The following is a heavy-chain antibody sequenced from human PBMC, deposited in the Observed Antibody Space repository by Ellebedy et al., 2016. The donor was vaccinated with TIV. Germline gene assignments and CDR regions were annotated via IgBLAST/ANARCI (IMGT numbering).Heavy chain of an antibody. J-gene: IGHJ5*02. CDR3: GRARRDGSNSYLDP. CDR2: VHSGGGT. Sequence: GESLKISCAASGFTVSSNSLTWVRQAPGKGLEWVSVVHSGGGTNSADSVKGRFTISRDNSKNTVSLQMNSLRAEDTAVYYCGRARRDGSNSYLDPWGRGTLVTVSS. D-gene: IGHD5-24*01. V-gene: IGHV3-66*01. CDR1: GFTVSSNS.